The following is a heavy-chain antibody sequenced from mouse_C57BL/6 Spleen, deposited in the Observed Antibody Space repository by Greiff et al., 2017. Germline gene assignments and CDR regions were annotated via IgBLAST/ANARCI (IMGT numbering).Heavy chain of an antibody. CDR3: ARQNYYGSSSPFAY. CDR2: ISSGGSYT. CDR1: GFTFSSYG. D-gene: IGHD1-1*01. Sequence: EVKVVESGGDLVKPGGSLKLSCAASGFTFSSYGMSWVRQTPDKRLEWVATISSGGSYTYYPDSVKGRFTISRDNAKNTLYLQMSSLKSEDTAMYYCARQNYYGSSSPFAYWGQGTLVTVSA. V-gene: IGHV5-6*01. J-gene: IGHJ3*01.